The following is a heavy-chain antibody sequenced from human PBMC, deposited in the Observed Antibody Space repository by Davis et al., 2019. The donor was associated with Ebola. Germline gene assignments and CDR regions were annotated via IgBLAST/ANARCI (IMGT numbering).Heavy chain of an antibody. CDR2: IYYSANT. V-gene: IGHV4-59*12. CDR3: ARRGGVWLTAAGPQSWFDP. Sequence: PSETLSLTCTVSGGSISGYYWTWIRQPPGKGLEWIGYIYYSANTNYNPSLKSRVTISVDTSKNQFSLKLSSVTAADTAVYYCARRGGVWLTAAGPQSWFDPWGQGTLVTVSS. J-gene: IGHJ5*02. D-gene: IGHD6-13*01. CDR1: GGSISGYY.